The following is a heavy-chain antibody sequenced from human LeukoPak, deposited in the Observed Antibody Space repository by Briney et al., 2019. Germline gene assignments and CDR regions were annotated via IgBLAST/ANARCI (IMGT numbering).Heavy chain of an antibody. V-gene: IGHV1-24*01. J-gene: IGHJ4*02. CDR2: FDPEDGET. Sequence: ASVKVSCKVSGYTLTELSMHWVRQAPGKGLEWMGGFDPEDGETIYAQKFQGRVTVTEDTSTDTAYMELSSLRSEDTAVYYCATRPVLFQVEWSKQDYYFDYWGQGTLVTVSS. CDR3: ATRPVLFQVEWSKQDYYFDY. CDR1: GYTLTELS. D-gene: IGHD3-3*01.